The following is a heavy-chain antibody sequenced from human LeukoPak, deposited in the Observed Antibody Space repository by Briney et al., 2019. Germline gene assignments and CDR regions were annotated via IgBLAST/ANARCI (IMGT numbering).Heavy chain of an antibody. Sequence: GGSLRLSCAASAFSFSSYAMSWVRQAPGKGLEWVSAISGSTNSTHCADSVKGRFTISRDNSKSTLYLQMDSLTAEDTAVYYCAKGSAAQLWPRHYYYMDVWGKGTTVTVSS. CDR1: AFSFSSYA. CDR3: AKGSAAQLWPRHYYYMDV. CDR2: ISGSTNST. V-gene: IGHV3-23*01. D-gene: IGHD5-18*01. J-gene: IGHJ6*03.